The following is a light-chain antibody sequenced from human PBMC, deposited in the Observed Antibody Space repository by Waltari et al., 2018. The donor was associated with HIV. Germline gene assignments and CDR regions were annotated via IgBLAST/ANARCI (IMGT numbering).Light chain of an antibody. Sequence: EIVLTQSPDFQSVTPNEQVTITCRASQSIGSSLHWFQQKPGQSPKLLIKYASQSLSGVPSRFSGSGSGTDFTLTINSLEVEDAATYYCHQSSRLPWTFGQGTKVEIK. V-gene: IGKV6-21*01. CDR1: QSIGSS. J-gene: IGKJ1*01. CDR2: YAS. CDR3: HQSSRLPWT.